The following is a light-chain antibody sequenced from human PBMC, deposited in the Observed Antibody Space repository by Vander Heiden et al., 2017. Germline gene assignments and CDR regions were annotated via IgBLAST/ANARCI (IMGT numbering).Light chain of an antibody. J-gene: IGKJ1*01. CDR2: AAS. V-gene: IGKV1-39*01. CDR1: QSISSY. CDR3: QQSYSTPWT. Sequence: PSSLSASVGDRVTLSCRASQSISSYLTWYQQKPGKAPRLLIYAASSLQSGVPSRFSGSGSGTDFTLTISSLQPEDFAVYYCQQSYSTPWTFGQGTKVEIK.